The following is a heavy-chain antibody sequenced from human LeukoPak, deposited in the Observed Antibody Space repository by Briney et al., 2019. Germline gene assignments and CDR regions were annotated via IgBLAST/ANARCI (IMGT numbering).Heavy chain of an antibody. CDR2: IYTGDSDT. D-gene: IGHD2-8*01. CDR3: ARHPPGYCTNGVCYGADY. CDR1: GYSFTNYW. V-gene: IGHV5-51*01. Sequence: GESLKISCKGSGYSFTNYWIGWVRQMPGKGLEWTGIIYTGDSDTRYSPSFQGQVTISADKSISTAYLQWSSLKASDTAMYYCARHPPGYCTNGVCYGADYWGQGSLVTVSS. J-gene: IGHJ4*02.